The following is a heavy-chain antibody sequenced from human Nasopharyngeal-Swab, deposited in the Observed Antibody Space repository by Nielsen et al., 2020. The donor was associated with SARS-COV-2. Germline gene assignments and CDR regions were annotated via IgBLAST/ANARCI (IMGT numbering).Heavy chain of an antibody. J-gene: IGHJ2*01. D-gene: IGHD3-10*01. CDR1: GYSFTSYW. CDR2: IDPSDSYT. CDR3: ARGRGSGRGNWYFDL. V-gene: IGHV5-10-1*01. Sequence: GESLKISCKGSGYSFTSYWISWVRQMPGKGLEWMGRIDPSDSYTNYSPSFQGHVTISADKSISTAYLQWGSLKASDTAMYYCARGRGSGRGNWYFDLWGRGTLVTVSS.